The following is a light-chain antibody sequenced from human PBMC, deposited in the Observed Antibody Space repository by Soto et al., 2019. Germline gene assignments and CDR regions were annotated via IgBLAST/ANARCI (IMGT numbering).Light chain of an antibody. V-gene: IGKV3D-20*01. CDR2: DAS. CDR3: QQYGSSPAT. J-gene: IGKJ2*01. Sequence: EILLTQSPATLSLSPGERATLSCGASQSIARHYLAWYQQKPDLAPRLLIYDASSRATGIPDRFSGSGSGTDFTLPISGREPEDFAVYYCQQYGSSPATFGQGTKLEIK. CDR1: QSIARHY.